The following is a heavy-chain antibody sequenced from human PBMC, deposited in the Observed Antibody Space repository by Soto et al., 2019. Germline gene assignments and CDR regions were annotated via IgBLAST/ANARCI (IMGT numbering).Heavy chain of an antibody. CDR3: AKGGATVRSRNWFDP. J-gene: IGHJ5*02. V-gene: IGHV3-9*01. CDR1: GFTFDDYV. D-gene: IGHD4-17*01. Sequence: DVQLVESGGGLVQPGRSLRLSCAASGFTFDDYVMHWVRQAPGKGLEWVSGISWNSGSIGYADSVKGRFTISRDNAKNSLYLQMNSLRAEDTALYYCAKGGATVRSRNWFDPWGQGTLVTVSS. CDR2: ISWNSGSI.